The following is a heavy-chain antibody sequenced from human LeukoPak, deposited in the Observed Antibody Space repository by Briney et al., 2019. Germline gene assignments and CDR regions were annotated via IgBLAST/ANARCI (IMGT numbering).Heavy chain of an antibody. V-gene: IGHV3-30*02. Sequence: GGAPRLSCAASGFTFSSYGMHWVRQAPGKGLEGVAFIRYDGSNKYYADSVKGRFTISRDNSKNTLYLQMNSLTAEDTSVYYCAKDRGGSGSYYIGIFDYWGQGTLVTVSS. D-gene: IGHD3-10*01. J-gene: IGHJ4*02. CDR1: GFTFSSYG. CDR3: AKDRGGSGSYYIGIFDY. CDR2: IRYDGSNK.